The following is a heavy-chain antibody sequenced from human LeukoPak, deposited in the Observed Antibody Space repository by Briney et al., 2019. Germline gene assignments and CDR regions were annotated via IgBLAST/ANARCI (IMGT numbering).Heavy chain of an antibody. CDR1: GXTFSSYA. D-gene: IGHD6-25*01. Sequence: QPGRSLRLSCAASGXTFSSYAMHWVRQAPGKGLEWVVVISYDGSNKYYADSVKGRFTISRDNSKNTLYLQMNSLRAEDTAVYYCARGPSVGAATPDYWGQGTLVTVSS. J-gene: IGHJ4*02. V-gene: IGHV3-30-3*01. CDR3: ARGPSVGAATPDY. CDR2: ISYDGSNK.